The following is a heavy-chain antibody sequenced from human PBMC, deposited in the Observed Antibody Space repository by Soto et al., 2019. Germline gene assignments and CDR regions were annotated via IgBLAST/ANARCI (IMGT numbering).Heavy chain of an antibody. CDR2: IDWDDDK. J-gene: IGHJ6*02. D-gene: IGHD3-10*01. V-gene: IGHV2-70*01. Sequence: ESGPTLVNPTQTLTLTCTFSGFSLSTSGMCVSWIRQPPGKALEWLALIDWDDDKYYSTSLKTRLTISKDTSKNQVVLTMTNMDPVDTATYYCARMNVGFGEPPYYYYYGMDVWGQGTTVTVSS. CDR1: GFSLSTSGMC. CDR3: ARMNVGFGEPPYYYYYGMDV.